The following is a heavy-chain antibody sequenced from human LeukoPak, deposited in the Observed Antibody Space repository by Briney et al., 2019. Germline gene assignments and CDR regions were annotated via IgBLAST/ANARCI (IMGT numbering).Heavy chain of an antibody. D-gene: IGHD3-10*01. V-gene: IGHV3-21*01. Sequence: GGSLRLSCAASGFTFSSYSMNWVRQAPGKGLEWVSSISSSSSYIYYADSVKGRFTISRDNAKNSLYLQMNSLRAGDTAVYYCASIGDYYGSGSYWIDYWAQGTLVTVSS. J-gene: IGHJ4*02. CDR1: GFTFSSYS. CDR3: ASIGDYYGSGSYWIDY. CDR2: ISSSSSYI.